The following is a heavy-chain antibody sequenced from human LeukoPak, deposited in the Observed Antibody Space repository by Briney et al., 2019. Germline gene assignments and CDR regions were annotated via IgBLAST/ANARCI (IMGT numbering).Heavy chain of an antibody. CDR2: ISSSGNT. J-gene: IGHJ4*02. D-gene: IGHD1-26*01. CDR3: ARHYSGTYYRFDS. Sequence: SETLSLTCTVSGDSFSSSSYFWDWIRQAPGKGLEWIGTISSSGNTYYNPSLKSRVTMSVDTSKNQFSLKLISVTAADTTVYYCARHYSGTYYRFDSWGQGTLVTVSS. CDR1: GDSFSSSSYF. V-gene: IGHV4-39*01.